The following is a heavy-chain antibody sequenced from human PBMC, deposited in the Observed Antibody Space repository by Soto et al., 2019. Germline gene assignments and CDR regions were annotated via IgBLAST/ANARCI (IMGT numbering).Heavy chain of an antibody. J-gene: IGHJ4*02. Sequence: SVKVSCKASGFTFTSSAVQWVRQARGQRLEWIGWIVVGSGNTNYAQKFQERVTITRDMSTSTAYMELSSLRSEDTAVYYCAAVRHTAMVTSYRGQRTLVTVSS. CDR1: GFTFTSSA. CDR2: IVVGSGNT. D-gene: IGHD5-18*01. V-gene: IGHV1-58*01. CDR3: AAVRHTAMVTSY.